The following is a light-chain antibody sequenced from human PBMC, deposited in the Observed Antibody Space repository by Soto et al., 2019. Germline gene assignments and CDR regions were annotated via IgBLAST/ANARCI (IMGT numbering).Light chain of an antibody. V-gene: IGKV1-27*01. CDR1: HGISNY. CDR3: QQLNSYPPT. Sequence: IHMTESPASLSSYLGDRVTITCRASHGISNYLAWYQQKPGKVSKLLIYAASTLQSGVPSRFSGSGSGTDFTLTISSLQPEDFATYYCQQLNSYPPTFGQGTRLEIK. J-gene: IGKJ5*01. CDR2: AAS.